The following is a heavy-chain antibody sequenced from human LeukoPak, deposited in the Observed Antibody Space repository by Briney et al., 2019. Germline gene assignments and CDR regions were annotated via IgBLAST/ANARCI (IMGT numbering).Heavy chain of an antibody. CDR2: IYYSGST. V-gene: IGHV4-59*12. D-gene: IGHD5-24*01. J-gene: IGHJ2*01. CDR3: ARVDRDGYNWDWYFDL. CDR1: GGSISSYY. Sequence: MASETLSLTCTVSGGSISSYYWSWIRQPPGKGLEWIGYIYYSGSTNYNPSLKSRVTISVDTSKNQFSLKLSSVTAADTAVYYCARVDRDGYNWDWYFDLWGRGTLVTVSS.